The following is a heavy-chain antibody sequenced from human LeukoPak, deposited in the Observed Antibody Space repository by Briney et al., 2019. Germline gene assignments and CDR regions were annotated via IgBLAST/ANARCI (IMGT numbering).Heavy chain of an antibody. CDR1: GYTFTSYH. Sequence: GASVKVSCKASGYTFTSYHAHWVRQAPGQGLEWMGIINCGDGYTNFAQKFQGRVSVTADTSTNTLYMELSTLTTEDTAIYYCARDRGGSYSIDFRGQGTLLTVSS. D-gene: IGHD1-26*01. J-gene: IGHJ4*02. V-gene: IGHV1-46*01. CDR3: ARDRGGSYSIDF. CDR2: INCGDGYT.